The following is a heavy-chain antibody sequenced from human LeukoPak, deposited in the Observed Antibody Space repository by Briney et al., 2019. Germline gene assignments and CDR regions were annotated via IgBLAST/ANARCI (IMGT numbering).Heavy chain of an antibody. CDR1: GFTFDDYA. D-gene: IGHD3-22*01. Sequence: PGGSLRVSCAASGFTFDDYAMHWVRQAPGKGLEWVSGISWNSGSIDYADSVKGRFTISRDNAKNSLYLQMNSLRAEDMALYYCAKDYEADYYDSSGSGGFDIWGQGTMVTVSS. J-gene: IGHJ3*02. V-gene: IGHV3-9*03. CDR2: ISWNSGSI. CDR3: AKDYEADYYDSSGSGGFDI.